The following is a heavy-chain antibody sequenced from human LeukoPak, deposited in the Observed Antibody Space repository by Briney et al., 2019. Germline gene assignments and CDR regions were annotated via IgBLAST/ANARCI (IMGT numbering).Heavy chain of an antibody. J-gene: IGHJ4*02. V-gene: IGHV4-34*01. Sequence: SETLSLTCAVYGGSFSGYYWSWIRQPPGKGLEWIGEINHSGSTNYNPSLKSRVTISVDTSKNQFSLKLGSVTAADTAVYYCARGPVDYGGNPYYFDYWGQGTLVTDSS. CDR3: ARGPVDYGGNPYYFDY. CDR1: GGSFSGYY. CDR2: INHSGST. D-gene: IGHD4-23*01.